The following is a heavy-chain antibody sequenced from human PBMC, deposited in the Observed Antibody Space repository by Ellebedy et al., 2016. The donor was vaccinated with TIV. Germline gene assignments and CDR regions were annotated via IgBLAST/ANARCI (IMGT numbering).Heavy chain of an antibody. J-gene: IGHJ6*02. CDR3: ARLGGSGSVDYYYYGMDV. V-gene: IGHV3-48*02. CDR1: GFPFSIYS. Sequence: GESLKISXAASGFPFSIYSMNWVRQAPGKGLEWVSYISSESTSTHYADSVKGRFTISRDNAKNSLYLQMNSLRDEDTAAYYCARLGGSGSVDYYYYGMDVWGQGTTVTVSS. CDR2: ISSESTST. D-gene: IGHD3-10*01.